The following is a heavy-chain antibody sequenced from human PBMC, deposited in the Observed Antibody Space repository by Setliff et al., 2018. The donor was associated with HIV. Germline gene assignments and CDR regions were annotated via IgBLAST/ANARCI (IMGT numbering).Heavy chain of an antibody. D-gene: IGHD6-19*01. V-gene: IGHV1-46*01. CDR3: ARGSCSGCYLSDY. J-gene: IGHJ4*02. Sequence: ASVKVSCKASGYTFTSYYIYWVRQAPGQGLQWMGIINPGDGSTIYAQKFQGRVTITRDTSANTAYMELSSLRSEDTAVYYCARGSCSGCYLSDYWGLGTLVTVS. CDR2: INPGDGST. CDR1: GYTFTSYY.